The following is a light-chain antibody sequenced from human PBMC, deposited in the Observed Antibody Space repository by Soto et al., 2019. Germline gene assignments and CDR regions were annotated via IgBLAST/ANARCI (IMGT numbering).Light chain of an antibody. CDR2: GAS. V-gene: IGKV3-20*01. J-gene: IGKJ1*01. CDR1: QSVSSNL. CDR3: QQYDSCPRT. Sequence: ENVMTQSPGTLSLSPGERATLSCRASQSVSSNLLAWYQQKPGQAPRLLIYGASNRATGIPDRFSGSGSGTDFTLTISSLEPEDFAVYYCQQYDSCPRTFGQGTKVEIK.